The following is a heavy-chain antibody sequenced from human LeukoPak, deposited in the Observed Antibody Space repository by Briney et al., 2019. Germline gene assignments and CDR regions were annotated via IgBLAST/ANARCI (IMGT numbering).Heavy chain of an antibody. CDR2: ISSEGKTT. J-gene: IGHJ4*02. Sequence: GGSLRLSCSASGFIFSPYAMHWVRQAPGKGLEYVSSISSEGKTTYYADSMKGRFTISRDNSKNTLYLQMSSLRPEDTAVYYCVKDRWVDHWGQGTLVTVSS. D-gene: IGHD6-13*01. CDR1: GFIFSPYA. CDR3: VKDRWVDH. V-gene: IGHV3-64D*06.